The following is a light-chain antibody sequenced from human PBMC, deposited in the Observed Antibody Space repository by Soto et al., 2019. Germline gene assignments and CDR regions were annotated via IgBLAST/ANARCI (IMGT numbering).Light chain of an antibody. CDR1: SSDVGGYNY. CDR2: EVS. J-gene: IGLJ1*01. Sequence: QSALTQPPSASGSPGQSVTISCTGTSSDVGGYNYVSWYQQHPGKAPKLMIYEVSKRPSGVPDRFSGSKSGNTASLTVSGLQAEDEADYYCQSYDDNSDYVFGTGTKLTVL. V-gene: IGLV2-8*01. CDR3: QSYDDNSDYV.